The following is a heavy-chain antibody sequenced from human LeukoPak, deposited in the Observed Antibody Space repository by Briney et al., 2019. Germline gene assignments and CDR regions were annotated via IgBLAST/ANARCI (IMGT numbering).Heavy chain of an antibody. V-gene: IGHV1-18*01. J-gene: IGHJ4*02. CDR3: ARDLGRRDGYNGGDY. CDR2: ISAYNGNT. CDR1: GGTFSSYG. D-gene: IGHD5-24*01. Sequence: ASVKVSCKASGGTFSSYGISWVRQAPGQGLEWMGWISAYNGNTNYAQKLQGRVTMTTDTSTSTAYMELRSLRSDDTAVYYCARDLGRRDGYNGGDYWGQGTLVTVSS.